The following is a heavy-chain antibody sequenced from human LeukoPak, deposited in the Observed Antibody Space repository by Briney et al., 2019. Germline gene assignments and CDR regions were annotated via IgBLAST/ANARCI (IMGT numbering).Heavy chain of an antibody. Sequence: GGSLRLSCAASGFTFSDYYMSWIRPAPGKGLEWVSHISSSSQTNYADSVKGRFTISRDNAKNSLYLQMHSLRAEDTAVYYCARDGTATNYFYYGMDVWGKGITVTVSS. CDR1: GFTFSDYY. CDR2: ISSSSQT. CDR3: ARDGTATNYFYYGMDV. J-gene: IGHJ6*04. D-gene: IGHD4-17*01. V-gene: IGHV3-11*06.